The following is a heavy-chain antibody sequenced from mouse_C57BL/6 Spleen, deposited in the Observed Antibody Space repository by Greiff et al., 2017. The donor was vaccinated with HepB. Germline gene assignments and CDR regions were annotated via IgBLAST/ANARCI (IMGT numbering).Heavy chain of an antibody. J-gene: IGHJ2*01. CDR2: IYPGSGNT. V-gene: IGHV1-76*01. D-gene: IGHD2-4*01. CDR3: AREGGDYDTFDY. CDR1: GYTFTDYY. Sequence: QVQLQQSGAELVRPGASVKLSCKASGYTFTDYYINWVKQRPGQGLEWIARIYPGSGNTYYNEKFKGKATLTAEKSSSTAYMQLSSLTSEDSAVYFCAREGGDYDTFDYWGQGTTLTVSS.